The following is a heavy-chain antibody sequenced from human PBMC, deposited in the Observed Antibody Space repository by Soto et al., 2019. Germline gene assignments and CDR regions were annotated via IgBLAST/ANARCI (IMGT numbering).Heavy chain of an antibody. CDR3: AREVTYGGGSLSLGL. J-gene: IGHJ4*02. V-gene: IGHV1-2*02. Sequence: EASVKVSCKTSGYFFTSYYIHWVRQAPGQGLEWMGWINPNNGGTNSAQKFQGRVTMTSDTSINTAYMEITSLRSDDTALYYCAREVTYGGGSLSLGLWGQGTLVTVSS. CDR2: INPNNGGT. D-gene: IGHD3-10*02. CDR1: GYFFTSYY.